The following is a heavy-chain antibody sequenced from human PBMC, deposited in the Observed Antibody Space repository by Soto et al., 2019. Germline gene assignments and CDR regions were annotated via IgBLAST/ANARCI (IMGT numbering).Heavy chain of an antibody. CDR1: GFTVSTEY. CDR3: ARDPWAADY. D-gene: IGHD3-16*01. CDR2: IYSGGST. J-gene: IGHJ4*02. V-gene: IGHV3-66*01. Sequence: EVQLVESGGGLVEPGGSLRLSCAASGFTVSTEYMSWVRQAPGKGLEWVSVIYSGGSTFCADSVRGRFTISRDNSKSTVTLQMNSLRAEDTAVYYCARDPWAADYWGQGTLVTVSS.